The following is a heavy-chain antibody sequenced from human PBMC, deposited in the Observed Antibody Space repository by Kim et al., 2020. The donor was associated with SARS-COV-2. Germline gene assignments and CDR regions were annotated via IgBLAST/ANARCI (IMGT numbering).Heavy chain of an antibody. CDR2: IHIDGTSM. CDR1: GFTFSDYY. Sequence: GGSLRLSFAVSGFTFSDYYMSWIRQAPGKGLAWVAYIHIDGTSMKYADSVNGRFAISRDNGKQSLSLQMSSLTPDDTAVYYCVREPASWGQGTLVTVSS. V-gene: IGHV3-11*01. CDR3: VREPAS. J-gene: IGHJ5*02.